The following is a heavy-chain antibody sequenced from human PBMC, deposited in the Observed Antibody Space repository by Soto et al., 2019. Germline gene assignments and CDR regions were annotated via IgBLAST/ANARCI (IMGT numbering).Heavy chain of an antibody. D-gene: IGHD3-9*01. CDR1: GGSISRGDYF. Sequence: QVQLQESGPGLVKPSQTLSLTCTVSGGSISRGDYFWSWIRQSPGKGLEWIGYISSIGSTYYNLSLKSRVSVSRDTSKNQFALKLSSVTTTDTAVYYCARGLVIRPDYYHGMYVWGQGTTVTVAS. CDR3: ARGLVIRPDYYHGMYV. J-gene: IGHJ6*02. CDR2: ISSIGST. V-gene: IGHV4-30-4*01.